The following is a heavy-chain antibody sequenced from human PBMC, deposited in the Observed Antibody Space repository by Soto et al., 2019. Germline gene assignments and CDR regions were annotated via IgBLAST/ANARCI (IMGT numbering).Heavy chain of an antibody. J-gene: IGHJ6*03. CDR2: INSDGSST. D-gene: IGHD4-17*01. V-gene: IGHV3-74*01. Sequence: ADSLRLSCASSGFTFSSYWMHWVRQAPGKGLEWVSRINSDGSSTSYADSVKGRLTISRDNAKNTLYLQMNSLRAEDTAVYYCARDGGPSYGDYMVYYYYYMDVWGKGT. CDR1: GFTFSSYW. CDR3: ARDGGPSYGDYMVYYYYYMDV.